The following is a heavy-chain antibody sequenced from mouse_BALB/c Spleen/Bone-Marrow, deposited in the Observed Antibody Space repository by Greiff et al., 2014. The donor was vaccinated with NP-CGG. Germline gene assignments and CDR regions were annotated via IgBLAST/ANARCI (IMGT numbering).Heavy chain of an antibody. CDR2: INPGSGGT. V-gene: IGHV1-54*01. D-gene: IGHD1-2*01. J-gene: IGHJ4*01. CDR3: ARGGDYGFMDY. CDR1: GYAFTNYL. Sequence: QVQLQQSGAELVRPGTSVKVSCKASGYAFTNYLIEWVKQRPGQGLEWIGVINPGSGGTNYNEKFKGKATLTADKSSSTAYMQLGSLTSDDSAVYFCARGGDYGFMDYWGQGTSATVSS.